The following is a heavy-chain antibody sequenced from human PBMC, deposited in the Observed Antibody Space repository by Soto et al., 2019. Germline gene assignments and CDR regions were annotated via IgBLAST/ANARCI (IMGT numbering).Heavy chain of an antibody. D-gene: IGHD4-4*01. V-gene: IGHV5-51*01. CDR1: EDSLTTYW. CDR3: ARLETTVTRRSFDF. CDR2: IYPGDSDP. J-gene: IGHJ4*02. Sequence: PGGSLKISCSAAEDSLTTYWIARVRQMPGKGLEWMGIIYPGDSDPRYSPSIQGHVTFSVDKSISTAYLQWRSLKASDTAMYYCARLETTVTRRSFDFWGQGTLVTVSS.